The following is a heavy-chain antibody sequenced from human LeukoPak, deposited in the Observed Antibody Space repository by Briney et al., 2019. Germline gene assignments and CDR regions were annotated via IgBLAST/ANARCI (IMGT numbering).Heavy chain of an antibody. Sequence: PGGSLRLSCAASGFTFSSNWMNWVRQAPGKGLEWVANIKQDGSEKYYVDSVKGRFTISRDNAKNSLYLQMNSLRAEDTALYYCARDSPRIAVVGAFGMDVWGQGTTVTVSS. CDR1: GFTFSSNW. D-gene: IGHD6-19*01. J-gene: IGHJ6*02. CDR2: IKQDGSEK. CDR3: ARDSPRIAVVGAFGMDV. V-gene: IGHV3-7*01.